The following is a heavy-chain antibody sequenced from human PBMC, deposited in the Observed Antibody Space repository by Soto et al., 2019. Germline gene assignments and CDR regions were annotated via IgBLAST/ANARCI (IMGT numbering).Heavy chain of an antibody. V-gene: IGHV4-39*01. Sequence: SETLSLTCTVSGGSISSSSYYWGWIRQPPGKGLEWIGSIYYSGSTYYNPSLKSRVTISVDTSKNQFSLKLSSVTAADTAVYYCVRQYCSGGSCYFDYWGQGTLVTVSS. CDR1: GGSISSSSYY. CDR3: VRQYCSGGSCYFDY. D-gene: IGHD2-15*01. J-gene: IGHJ4*02. CDR2: IYYSGST.